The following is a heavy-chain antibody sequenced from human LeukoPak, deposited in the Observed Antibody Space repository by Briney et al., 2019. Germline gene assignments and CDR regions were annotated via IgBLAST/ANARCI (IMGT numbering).Heavy chain of an antibody. CDR3: AKDSGYYYGSGSYSDF. CDR2: ISSGGGST. D-gene: IGHD3-10*01. V-gene: IGHV3-23*01. Sequence: GGSLRLSCAASGFTFSSYAMSWVRQAPGKGLEWVSAISSGGGSTYYADSVKGRFTNSRDNSKNTLFLQMSSLRAEDTAVYYCAKDSGYYYGSGSYSDFWGQGTLVTVSS. CDR1: GFTFSSYA. J-gene: IGHJ4*02.